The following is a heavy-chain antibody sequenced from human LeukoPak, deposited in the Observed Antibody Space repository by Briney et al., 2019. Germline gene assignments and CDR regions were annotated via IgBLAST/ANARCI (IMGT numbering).Heavy chain of an antibody. V-gene: IGHV3-23*01. CDR3: ALGGMSYYYGMDV. CDR2: ISGSGGST. Sequence: GGSLRLSCAASGFTFSSYAMSWVRQAPGKGLEWVSAISGSGGSTYYADSVKGRFTISRDNSKNTLYLQMNSLRAEDTAVYYCALGGMSYYYGMDVWGQGTTVTVSS. D-gene: IGHD3-16*01. CDR1: GFTFSSYA. J-gene: IGHJ6*02.